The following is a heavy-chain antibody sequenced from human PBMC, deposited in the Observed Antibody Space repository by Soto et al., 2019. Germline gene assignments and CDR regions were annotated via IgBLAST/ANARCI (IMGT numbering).Heavy chain of an antibody. Sequence: QIQLLQSGAEVKKPGASVKVTCKASGYTFRNFGISWVRQAPGQGLEWMGWISAYNANANYAQKFQGRLTMTAVTSTSTANMELRSLRSDDTAVYYCARENSDFDYWGQGTLVTVAS. J-gene: IGHJ4*02. CDR2: ISAYNANA. D-gene: IGHD6-13*01. CDR3: ARENSDFDY. CDR1: GYTFRNFG. V-gene: IGHV1-18*01.